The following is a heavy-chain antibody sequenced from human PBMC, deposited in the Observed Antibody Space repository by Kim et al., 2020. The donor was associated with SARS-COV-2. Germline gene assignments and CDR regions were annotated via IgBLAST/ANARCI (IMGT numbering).Heavy chain of an antibody. D-gene: IGHD6-19*01. CDR1: GFTFSSYA. J-gene: IGHJ4*01. V-gene: IGHV3-23*01. Sequence: GGSLRLSCAASGFTFSSYAINWVRRAPGKGPEWVSAISASADSTLYGDSVKGRFTISRDNSKNTVYLQMNSLRAEDTAVYYCVRWLTFFDYWGHGTLVTVSS. CDR3: VRWLTFFDY. CDR2: ISASADST.